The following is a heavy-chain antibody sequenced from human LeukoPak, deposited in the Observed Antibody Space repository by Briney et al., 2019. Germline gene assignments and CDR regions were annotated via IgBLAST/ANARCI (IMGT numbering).Heavy chain of an antibody. CDR2: IYYSGST. Sequence: SETLSLTCTVSGGSISSGGYYWSWIRQHPGKGLEWIGYIYYSGSTYYNPSLKSRVTISVDTSKNQFSLKLSSVTAADTAVYYCARGFSLGATWDIVVVPAAINAFDIWGQGTMVTVSS. D-gene: IGHD2-2*02. CDR1: GGSISSGGYY. V-gene: IGHV4-31*03. J-gene: IGHJ3*02. CDR3: ARGFSLGATWDIVVVPAAINAFDI.